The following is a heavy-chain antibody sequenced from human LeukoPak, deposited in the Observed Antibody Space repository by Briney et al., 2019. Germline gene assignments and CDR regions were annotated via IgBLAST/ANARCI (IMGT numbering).Heavy chain of an antibody. D-gene: IGHD6-19*01. CDR3: AKDSSAVAGRVSYFDS. CDR1: GFIFGDYT. CDR2: ISWDGGTT. Sequence: GGSLRLSCAASGFIFGDYTMCWVRQAPGKGLEWVSLISWDGGTTYYVDSVKGRFTISRDNSKNSLYLQMNSLRIEDTALYYCAKDSSAVAGRVSYFDSWGQGTLVTVSS. J-gene: IGHJ4*02. V-gene: IGHV3-43*01.